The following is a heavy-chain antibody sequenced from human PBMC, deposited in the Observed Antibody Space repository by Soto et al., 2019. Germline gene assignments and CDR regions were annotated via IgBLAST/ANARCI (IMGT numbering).Heavy chain of an antibody. CDR1: GGSVSNDNYY. J-gene: IGHJ3*02. V-gene: IGHV4-61*01. Sequence: SETLSLTCTVSGGSVSNDNYYWTWIRQTPGKGLEWIGFIYYSGNTNCDPSLKSRDTISLDPSKRQFYLKMRSVTAADTAVYYCSGGSPYGFDIWGQGTMVT. CDR3: SGGSPYGFDI. CDR2: IYYSGNT. D-gene: IGHD2-15*01.